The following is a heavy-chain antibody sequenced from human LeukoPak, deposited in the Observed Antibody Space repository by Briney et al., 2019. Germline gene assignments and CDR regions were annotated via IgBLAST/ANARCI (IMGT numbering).Heavy chain of an antibody. D-gene: IGHD3-22*01. J-gene: IGHJ4*02. CDR1: GDSISSSSYY. V-gene: IGHV4-39*01. Sequence: PSETLSLACTVSGDSISSSSYYWGWIRQPPGKGLEWIGSIYYSGSTYYNPSLKSRVTISVDTSKNQFSLKLSSVTAADTAVYYCARHGTYYYDSSGCDSRMDYWGQGTLVTVSS. CDR3: ARHGTYYYDSSGCDSRMDY. CDR2: IYYSGST.